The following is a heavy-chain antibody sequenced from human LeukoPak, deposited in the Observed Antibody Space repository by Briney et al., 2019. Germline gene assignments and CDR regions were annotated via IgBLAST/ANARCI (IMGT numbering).Heavy chain of an antibody. Sequence: PSETLSLTCAVYGGSFSGYYWSWIRQPPGKGLEWIGYIYYSGSTNYNPSLKSRVTISVDTSKNQFSLKLSSVTAADTAVYYCARGKSYDFWSGYPFGAFDIWGQGTMVTVSS. J-gene: IGHJ3*02. CDR1: GGSFSGYY. CDR2: IYYSGST. D-gene: IGHD3-3*01. V-gene: IGHV4-59*01. CDR3: ARGKSYDFWSGYPFGAFDI.